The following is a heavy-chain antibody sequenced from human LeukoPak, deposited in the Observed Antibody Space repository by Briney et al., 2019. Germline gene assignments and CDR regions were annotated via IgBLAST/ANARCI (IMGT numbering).Heavy chain of an antibody. CDR3: AKEGTARISTRYDN. CDR1: GFTFSNYG. V-gene: IGHV3-30*18. J-gene: IGHJ4*02. D-gene: IGHD6-6*01. CDR2: ISYEGGTT. Sequence: PGGSLRLSCAGAGFTFSNYGMHWVRQAPGKGLEWVAVISYEGGTTYYADSVKGRFTISRDNSRNTLFLQMDSLRPEDTAVYYCAKEGTARISTRYDNWGQGTLVTVSS.